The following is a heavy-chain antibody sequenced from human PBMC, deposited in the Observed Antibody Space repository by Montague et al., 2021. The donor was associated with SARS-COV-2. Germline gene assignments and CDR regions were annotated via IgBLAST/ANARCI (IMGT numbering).Heavy chain of an antibody. Sequence: SETLSLTCAVYGGSISGNNWCSWVRHPPELRLGWVGVIYHTGSTKYKPSLNSRVRMSVDKSWNQFSLRLASVTAADTAIYYCARKGSGRSGLAYWGQGTLVTVSS. CDR2: IYHTGST. J-gene: IGHJ4*02. V-gene: IGHV4-4*02. CDR1: GGSISGNNW. D-gene: IGHD1-26*01. CDR3: ARKGSGRSGLAY.